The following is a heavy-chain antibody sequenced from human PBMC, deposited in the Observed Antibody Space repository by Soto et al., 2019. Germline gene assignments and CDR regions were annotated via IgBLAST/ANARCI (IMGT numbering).Heavy chain of an antibody. J-gene: IGHJ5*02. V-gene: IGHV1-18*01. CDR1: GYTFSSHG. CDR2: ISAYNGIT. CDR3: ARVEQVARHWFDP. Sequence: ASVKVSCKASGYTFSSHGISGVRQAPGQGLEWMGWISAYNGITNYAQKFQGRVTMTTDTSTTTAYMELRSLRSDDTAVYYCARVEQVARHWFDPSGQGTLVTLSS. D-gene: IGHD6-6*01.